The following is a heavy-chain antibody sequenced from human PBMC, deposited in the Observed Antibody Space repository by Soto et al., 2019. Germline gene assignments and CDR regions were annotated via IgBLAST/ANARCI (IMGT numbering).Heavy chain of an antibody. V-gene: IGHV3-23*01. J-gene: IGHJ4*02. CDR1: GFTFSSYA. D-gene: IGHD2-15*01. CDR3: AKGHLGYLGHQARHYFDY. Sequence: GGSLRLSCAASGFTFSSYAMSWVRQAPGKGLEWVSAISGSGGSTYYADSVKGRFTISRDNSKNTLYLQMNSLRAEDTAVYYCAKGHLGYLGHQARHYFDYWGQGTLVTVSS. CDR2: ISGSGGST.